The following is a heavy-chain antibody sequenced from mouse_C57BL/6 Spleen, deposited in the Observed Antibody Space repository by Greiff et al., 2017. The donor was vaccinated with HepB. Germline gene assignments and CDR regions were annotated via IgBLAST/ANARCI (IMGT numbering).Heavy chain of an antibody. V-gene: IGHV1-50*01. Sequence: QVHVKQPGAELVQPGASVKLSCKASGYTFTSYWMQWVKQRPGQGLEWIGEIDPSDSYSTSNQKFKGKATLTVATSSSTAYMQLSSLTSDDSAVYYCGRWLLLYYAMDYWGQGTSVTVAS. J-gene: IGHJ4*01. CDR2: IDPSDSYS. D-gene: IGHD2-3*01. CDR1: GYTFTSYW. CDR3: GRWLLLYYAMDY.